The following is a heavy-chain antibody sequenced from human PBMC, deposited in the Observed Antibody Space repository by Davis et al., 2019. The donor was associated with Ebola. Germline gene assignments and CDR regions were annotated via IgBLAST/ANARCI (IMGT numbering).Heavy chain of an antibody. Sequence: ASVKVSCKTSGCTFTDYYMHWVRQAPGQGLEWMGRINPNSGGTNYAQNFQGRVTMTRDTSISTAYLQWSSLKASDTAMYYCARHRRGIAAALYYYYGMDVWGQGTTVTVSS. CDR3: ARHRRGIAAALYYYYGMDV. V-gene: IGHV1-2*06. CDR2: INPNSGGT. CDR1: GCTFTDYY. D-gene: IGHD6-13*01. J-gene: IGHJ6*02.